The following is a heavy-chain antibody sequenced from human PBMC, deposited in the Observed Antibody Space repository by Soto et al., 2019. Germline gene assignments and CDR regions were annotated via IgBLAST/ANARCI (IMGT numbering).Heavy chain of an antibody. CDR3: ARDVGPPLVGAPYGMDV. CDR1: GFTFSSYS. Sequence: NPGGSLRLSCAASGFTFSSYSMNWVRQAPGKGLEWVSSISSSSYIYYADSVKGRFTISRDNAKNSLYLQMNSLRAEDTAVYYCARDVGPPLVGAPYGMDVWGQGTTVTVSS. CDR2: ISSSSYI. V-gene: IGHV3-21*01. J-gene: IGHJ6*02. D-gene: IGHD1-26*01.